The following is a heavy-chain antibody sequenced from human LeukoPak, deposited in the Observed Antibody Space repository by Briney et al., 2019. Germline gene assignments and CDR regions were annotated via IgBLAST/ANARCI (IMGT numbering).Heavy chain of an antibody. CDR1: GGRINNHY. CDR2: IYYSGTT. V-gene: IGHV4-59*11. CDR3: ARDSGYYDSSGINWFDP. J-gene: IGHJ5*02. Sequence: SETLSLTCTVSGGRINNHYWTWIRQPPGKGLEWLGYIYYSGTTNYNPSLRSRVTISIDTSKNQFSLKMSSVTAADTAVYYCARDSGYYDSSGINWFDPWGQGTLVTVSS. D-gene: IGHD3-22*01.